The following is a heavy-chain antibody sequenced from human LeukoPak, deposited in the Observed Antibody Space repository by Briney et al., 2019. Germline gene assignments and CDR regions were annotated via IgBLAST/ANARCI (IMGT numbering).Heavy chain of an antibody. J-gene: IGHJ3*02. CDR1: GGSISSSSYY. V-gene: IGHV4-39*01. CDR3: ARRGSSSWPDAFDI. Sequence: SETLSLTCTVSGGSISSSSYYWGWIRQPPGKGLEWIGSIYYSGSTYYNPSLKSRVTISVDTSKNQFSLKLSSVTAADTAVYYCARRGSSSWPDAFDIWGQGTMVTVSS. CDR2: IYYSGST. D-gene: IGHD6-13*01.